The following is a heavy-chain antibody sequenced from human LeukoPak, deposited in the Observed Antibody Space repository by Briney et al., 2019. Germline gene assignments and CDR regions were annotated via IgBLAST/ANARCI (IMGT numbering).Heavy chain of an antibody. CDR2: IIPMLGTP. CDR1: GYNFTNYG. CDR3: ARGMDDYIVATTSFEY. Sequence: VASVKVSCKGSGYNFTNYGITWVRQAPGQGLEWMGGIIPMLGTPNYAQKFQDRVTITADESTSTAYMELSSLRSEDTAVYYCARGMDDYIVATTSFEYWGQGTLVTVSS. D-gene: IGHD5-12*01. V-gene: IGHV1-69*13. J-gene: IGHJ4*02.